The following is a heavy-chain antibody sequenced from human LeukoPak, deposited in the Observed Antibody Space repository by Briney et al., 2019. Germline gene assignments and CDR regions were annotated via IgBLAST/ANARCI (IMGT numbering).Heavy chain of an antibody. CDR2: ISGDGGST. CDR1: GFTFDDYA. J-gene: IGHJ6*02. Sequence: PGGSLRLSCAASGFTFDDYAMHWVRQAPGKGLEWVSLISGDGGSTYYADSVKGRFTISGDNSKNSLYLQMNSLRTEDTALYYCAKDTGSSWFQDYYYGMDVWGQGTTVTVSS. D-gene: IGHD6-13*01. CDR3: AKDTGSSWFQDYYYGMDV. V-gene: IGHV3-43*02.